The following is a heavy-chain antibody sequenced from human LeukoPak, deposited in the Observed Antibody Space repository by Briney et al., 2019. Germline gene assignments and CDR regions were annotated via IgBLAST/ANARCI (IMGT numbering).Heavy chain of an antibody. D-gene: IGHD6-13*01. CDR1: GFTFSNYA. CDR2: IHSGGIT. V-gene: IGHV3-53*01. CDR3: VRDRGIASTGGYGMDV. Sequence: GGSLRLSCATSGFTFSNYAMNWVRQAPGTGLEWVSIIHSGGITHYADSVKGRFTISRDNSKNTLYLQMNSLRAEDTAVYYCVRDRGIASTGGYGMDVWGQGTTVTVSS. J-gene: IGHJ6*02.